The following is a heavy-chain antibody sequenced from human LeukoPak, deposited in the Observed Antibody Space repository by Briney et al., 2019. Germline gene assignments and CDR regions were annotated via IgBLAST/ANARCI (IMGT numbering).Heavy chain of an antibody. V-gene: IGHV3-9*01. J-gene: IGHJ4*02. CDR1: GFTFDDYA. D-gene: IGHD3-10*01. CDR2: ISSKSNSI. CDR3: AQDPLIDLGSYYPHYFDY. Sequence: PGGSLRLSCAASGFTFDDYAMHWVRQAPGKGLEWVSGISSKSNSIGYADSVKGRFTISRDNAKNSLYLQMNSLRAEDTALYYCAQDPLIDLGSYYPHYFDYWGQGTLVTVSS.